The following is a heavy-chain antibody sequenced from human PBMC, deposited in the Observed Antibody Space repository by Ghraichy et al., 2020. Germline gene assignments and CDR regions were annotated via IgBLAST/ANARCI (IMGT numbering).Heavy chain of an antibody. CDR3: AHRLEGQWPPPPGDY. D-gene: IGHD6-19*01. Sequence: SGPTLVKPTQTLTLTCTFSGFSLSTSGVGVGWIRQPPGKALEWLALIYWDDDKRYSPSLKSRLTITKDTSKNQVVLTMTNMDPVDTATYYCAHRLEGQWPPPPGDYWGQGTLVTVSS. CDR2: IYWDDDK. J-gene: IGHJ4*02. CDR1: GFSLSTSGVG. V-gene: IGHV2-5*02.